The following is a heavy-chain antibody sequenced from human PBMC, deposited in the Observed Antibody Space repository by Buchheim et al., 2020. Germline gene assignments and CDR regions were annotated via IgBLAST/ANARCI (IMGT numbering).Heavy chain of an antibody. J-gene: IGHJ6*03. CDR3: AKDHHGDGYYYYYYMDV. CDR1: GFTFSSYA. D-gene: IGHD4-17*01. Sequence: EVQLLESGGGLVQPGGSLRLSCAASGFTFSSYAMSWVRQAPGKGLEWVSAISGSGGSTYYADSVKGRFTISRDNSKKTLYLQMNSLRAEDTAVYYCAKDHHGDGYYYYYYMDVWGKGTT. CDR2: ISGSGGST. V-gene: IGHV3-23*01.